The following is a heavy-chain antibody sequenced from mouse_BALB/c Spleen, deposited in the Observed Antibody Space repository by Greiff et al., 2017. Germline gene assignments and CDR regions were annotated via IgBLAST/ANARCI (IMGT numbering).Heavy chain of an antibody. Sequence: VKLVESGPGLVAPSQSLSITCTVSGFSLTSYGVHWVRQPPGKGLEWLGVIWAGGSTNYNSALMSRLSISKDNSKSQVFLKMNSLQTDDTAMYYCARALITTATAWFAYWGQGTLVTVSA. J-gene: IGHJ3*01. CDR1: GFSLTSYG. CDR3: ARALITTATAWFAY. D-gene: IGHD1-2*01. CDR2: IWAGGST. V-gene: IGHV2-9*02.